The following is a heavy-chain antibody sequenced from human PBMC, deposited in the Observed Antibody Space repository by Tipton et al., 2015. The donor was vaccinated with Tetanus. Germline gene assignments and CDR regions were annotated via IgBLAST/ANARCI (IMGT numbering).Heavy chain of an antibody. J-gene: IGHJ4*02. D-gene: IGHD6-19*01. CDR1: GGSISSGGYY. CDR2: IYYSGST. Sequence: LRLSCTVSGGSISSGGYYWSWIRQHPGKGLEWIGYIYYSGSTNYNPSLESRVTISVDRSKNQFSLELSSVTAADTAVYYCARNTVAGTVTFDYWGQGTLVTVSS. CDR3: ARNTVAGTVTFDY. V-gene: IGHV4-61*08.